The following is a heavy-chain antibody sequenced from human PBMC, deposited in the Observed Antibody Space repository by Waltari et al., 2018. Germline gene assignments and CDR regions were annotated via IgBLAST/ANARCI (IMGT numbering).Heavy chain of an antibody. CDR3: ARDREATYNVYYYYMEV. Sequence: QVQLVQSGAEVKEPGASVKVSCKASGYTFTAHHIHWMRQAPGQGLEWMGWINPNSGDTNNAQKFEGRVTMTRDTSISTAYMELSRLRSDDTAMYYCARDREATYNVYYYYMEVWGKGTTVTVSS. D-gene: IGHD1-1*01. CDR2: INPNSGDT. V-gene: IGHV1-2*02. J-gene: IGHJ6*03. CDR1: GYTFTAHH.